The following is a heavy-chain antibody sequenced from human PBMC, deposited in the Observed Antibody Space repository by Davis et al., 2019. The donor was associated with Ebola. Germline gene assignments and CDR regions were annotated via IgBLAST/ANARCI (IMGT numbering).Heavy chain of an antibody. CDR2: ISWNSGSI. CDR1: GFTFDDYA. CDR3: ARDGATYYDFWSGYIRYYYGMDV. D-gene: IGHD3-3*01. Sequence: SLKISCAASGFTFDDYAMHWVRQAPGKGLEWVSGISWNSGSIGYADSVKGRFTISRDNAKNSLYLQMNSLRAEDTAVYYCARDGATYYDFWSGYIRYYYGMDVWGQGTTVTVSS. V-gene: IGHV3-9*01. J-gene: IGHJ6*02.